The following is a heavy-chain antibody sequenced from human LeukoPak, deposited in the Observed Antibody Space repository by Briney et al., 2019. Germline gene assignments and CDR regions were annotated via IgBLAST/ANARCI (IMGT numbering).Heavy chain of an antibody. CDR1: GFTFDDYG. V-gene: IGHV3-20*04. Sequence: LSGGSLRLSCAASGFTFDDYGMSWVSQAPGKGLEWVSGINWNGGSTGYADSVKGRFTISRDNAKNSLYLQMNSLRAEDTALYYCARAGGGYGDYFNYWGQGTLVTVSS. J-gene: IGHJ4*02. CDR3: ARAGGGYGDYFNY. D-gene: IGHD3-16*01. CDR2: INWNGGST.